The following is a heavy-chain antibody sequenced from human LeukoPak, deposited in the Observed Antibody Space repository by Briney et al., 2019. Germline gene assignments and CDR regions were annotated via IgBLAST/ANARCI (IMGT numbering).Heavy chain of an antibody. CDR3: AKGSITLVRGITLSFGVFGS. CDR1: GFTFSSYA. D-gene: IGHD3-10*01. V-gene: IGHV3-23*01. Sequence: GGSLRLSCAASGFTFSSYAMSWVRQAPGKGLEWVSTISASGGNTYYADFVKGRFTISRDNSNNTLYLQWNSLRAEDTAVYFCAKGSITLVRGITLSFGVFGSWGQGTLVTVSS. CDR2: ISASGGNT. J-gene: IGHJ5*01.